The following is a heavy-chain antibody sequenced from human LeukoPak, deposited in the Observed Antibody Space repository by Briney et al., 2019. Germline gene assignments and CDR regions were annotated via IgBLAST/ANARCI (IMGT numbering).Heavy chain of an antibody. Sequence: GGSLRLSCAASGLTFSNNAMNWVRQAPGKGLEWVSVITGDGGTTDYADSVKGRITISRDNSKNTLYLQMNSLRTEDTATYYCAKGWSGYFRSPFDIWGHGTMVIVSS. CDR1: GLTFSNNA. V-gene: IGHV3-23*01. D-gene: IGHD3-3*01. CDR3: AKGWSGYFRSPFDI. J-gene: IGHJ3*02. CDR2: ITGDGGTT.